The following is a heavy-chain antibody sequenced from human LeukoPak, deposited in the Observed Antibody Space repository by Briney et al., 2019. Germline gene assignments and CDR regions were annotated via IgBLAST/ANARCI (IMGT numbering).Heavy chain of an antibody. D-gene: IGHD5-18*01. CDR1: GLTFSSYG. V-gene: IGHV3-33*01. Sequence: PGGSLTLSCAASGLTFSSYGMHWARHPPGKGLEWVAVIWYDGSNKYYAASVKGRFTISRDNSKNTLYLQMNSLRVEDTAVYYCARDSKTYGYSGYFDYWGQGTLVTVSS. CDR3: ARDSKTYGYSGYFDY. CDR2: IWYDGSNK. J-gene: IGHJ4*02.